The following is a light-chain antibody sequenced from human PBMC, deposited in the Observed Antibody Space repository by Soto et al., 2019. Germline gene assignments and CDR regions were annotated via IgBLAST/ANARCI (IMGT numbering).Light chain of an antibody. CDR2: GAT. J-gene: IGKJ1*01. CDR3: QQYDSYSSGP. Sequence: EIVLTQSPGTLSLSPGERATLSCRASQSVSILLAWYQQKPGQAPRLLIHGATTRATGIPARFSGSGSGTEFTLTISNLQPDDFATYYCQQYDSYSSGPFGQGTKVDIK. V-gene: IGKV3-15*01. CDR1: QSVSIL.